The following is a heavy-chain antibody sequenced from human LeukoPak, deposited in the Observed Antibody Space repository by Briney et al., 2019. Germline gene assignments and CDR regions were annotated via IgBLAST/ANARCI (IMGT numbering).Heavy chain of an antibody. CDR2: IYTSGST. CDR1: GGSISSGSYY. V-gene: IGHV4-61*02. D-gene: IGHD3-22*01. J-gene: IGHJ3*02. Sequence: PSQTLSLTCTVSGGSISSGSYYWSWIRQPAGKGLEWIGRIYTSGSTNYNPSLKSRVTISVDTSKNQFSLKLSSVTAADTAVYYCARKYYYDSNGRDGFDIWGRGTLVAVSS. CDR3: ARKYYYDSNGRDGFDI.